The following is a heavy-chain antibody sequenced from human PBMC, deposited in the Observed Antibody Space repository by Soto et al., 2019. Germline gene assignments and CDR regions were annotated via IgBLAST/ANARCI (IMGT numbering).Heavy chain of an antibody. V-gene: IGHV3-48*03. CDR2: ISTSGDTK. CDR1: VFTFSSYE. Sequence: EVQLVESGGGLEQPGGSLRLSCAASVFTFSSYEMNWVRQAPGKGLEWVSYISTSGDTKYYADSVKGRFTISRDNAKNSLYLQMNSLRAEDTAVYYCARDGYSYGSPFDYWGQGTLVTVSS. D-gene: IGHD5-18*01. J-gene: IGHJ4*02. CDR3: ARDGYSYGSPFDY.